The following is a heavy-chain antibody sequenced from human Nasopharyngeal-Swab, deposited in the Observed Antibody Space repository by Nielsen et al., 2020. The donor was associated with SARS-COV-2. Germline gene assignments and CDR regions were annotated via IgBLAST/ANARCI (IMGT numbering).Heavy chain of an antibody. CDR3: ARDYYDILTGYYNGRFGWFDP. V-gene: IGHV3-11*06. J-gene: IGHJ5*02. CDR1: GFTFSDYY. D-gene: IGHD3-9*01. CDR2: ISSSSSYI. Sequence: GGSLRLSCAASGFTFSDYYMSWIRQAPGKGLEWVSSISSSSSYIYYADSVKGRFTIPRDNAKNSLYLQMNSLRAEDTAVYYCARDYYDILTGYYNGRFGWFDPWGQGTLVTVSS.